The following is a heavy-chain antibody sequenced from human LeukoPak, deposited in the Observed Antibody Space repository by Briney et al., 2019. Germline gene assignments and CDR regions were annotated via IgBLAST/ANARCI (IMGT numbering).Heavy chain of an antibody. CDR2: ISYDGSNK. CDR3: AKDQHSSSWYGLPQGLDY. Sequence: ARSLRLSCAPSGFTFSSYGMHWVRQAPGKGLEWVAVISYDGSNKYYADSMKGRFTISRDNSKNTLYLQMNSLRAEDTAVYYCAKDQHSSSWYGLPQGLDYWGQGTLVTVSS. V-gene: IGHV3-30*18. CDR1: GFTFSSYG. J-gene: IGHJ4*02. D-gene: IGHD6-13*01.